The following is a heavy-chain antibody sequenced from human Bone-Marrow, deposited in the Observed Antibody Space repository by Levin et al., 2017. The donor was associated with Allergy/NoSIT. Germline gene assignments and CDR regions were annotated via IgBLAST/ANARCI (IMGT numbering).Heavy chain of an antibody. CDR2: IDPGDSDA. CDR3: ASRSSDSLTPYFYYYYMDV. J-gene: IGHJ6*03. Sequence: HGESLKISCKGSGYTFTNYWIGWVRQMPGKGLEWMGVIDPGDSDARYSPSFEGQVTISVDKSISTAYLQWNNLKASDSAIYFCASRSSDSLTPYFYYYYMDVWGEGTTVIVSS. D-gene: IGHD3-22*01. V-gene: IGHV5-51*01. CDR1: GYTFTNYW.